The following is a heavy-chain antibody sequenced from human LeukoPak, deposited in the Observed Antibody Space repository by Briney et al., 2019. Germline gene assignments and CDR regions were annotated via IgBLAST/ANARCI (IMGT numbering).Heavy chain of an antibody. Sequence: GASEKVSCKASGYTFTSYDINWVRQATGQGLEWMGWMNPNSGNTGYAQKFQGRVTMTRNTSISTAYMELSSLRSEDTAVYYCARKTGAARYYYYYMDVWGKGTTVTISS. CDR1: GYTFTSYD. V-gene: IGHV1-8*01. CDR3: ARKTGAARYYYYYMDV. CDR2: MNPNSGNT. J-gene: IGHJ6*03. D-gene: IGHD1-26*01.